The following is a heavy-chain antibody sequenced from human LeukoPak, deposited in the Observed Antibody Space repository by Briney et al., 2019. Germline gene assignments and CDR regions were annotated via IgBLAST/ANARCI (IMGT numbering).Heavy chain of an antibody. CDR1: GFTFSSYA. J-gene: IGHJ4*02. Sequence: GRFLRLSCAASGFTFSSYAMHWVRQAPGKGLEWVALISYDGSNKYYADSVKGRFTISRDISKNTLYLQMNSLRAEDTAVYYCAKDFDRHCGAECSSGHWGQGTLVTVSS. CDR3: AKDFDRHCGAECSSGH. V-gene: IGHV3-30*04. D-gene: IGHD2-21*01. CDR2: ISYDGSNK.